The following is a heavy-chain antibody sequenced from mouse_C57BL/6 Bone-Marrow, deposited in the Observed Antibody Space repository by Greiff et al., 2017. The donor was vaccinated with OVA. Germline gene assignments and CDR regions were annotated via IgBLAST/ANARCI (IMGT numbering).Heavy chain of an antibody. Sequence: EVQLLESGPGLVKPSQSLSLTCSVTGYSITSGYYWTWIRQFPGNKLEWMGYISYDGSNNYNPSLKNRISITRDTSKNQFFLKLNSVTTEDTATYYCARLLLPWGQGTTLTVSS. V-gene: IGHV3-6*01. CDR1: GYSITSGYY. CDR2: ISYDGSN. CDR3: ARLLLP. J-gene: IGHJ2*01. D-gene: IGHD2-1*01.